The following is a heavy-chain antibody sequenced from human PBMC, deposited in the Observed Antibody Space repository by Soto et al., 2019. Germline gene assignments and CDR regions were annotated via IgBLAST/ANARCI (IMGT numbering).Heavy chain of an antibody. CDR3: AKPQIARHYYYGMEV. V-gene: IGHV1-46*01. CDR2: INPSGTTT. CDR1: GYTFTSFY. Sequence: QVQLVQSGAEVKKPGASVKVSCTASGYTFTSFYMHGVRQAPGQGLEWMGIINPSGTTTDYAQKFQGRVTMTRDTSTSTYYMELSSLTSEDTAVYYCAKPQIARHYYYGMEVWGQGTAVTVSS. J-gene: IGHJ6*02.